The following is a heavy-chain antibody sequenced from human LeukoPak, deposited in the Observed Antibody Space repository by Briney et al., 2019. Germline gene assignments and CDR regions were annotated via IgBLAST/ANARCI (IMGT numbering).Heavy chain of an antibody. V-gene: IGHV1-24*01. Sequence: GASVKVSCTFSGYTLSELSYHLVRQAPAKGLEWMGGFDTKDGETNYAQKFYGRVTITKDTSTATPYMYLKIPRSEDKAAYVFETYPCYEYWGQGTLVTVSS. J-gene: IGHJ4*02. CDR3: ETYPCYEY. CDR1: GYTLSELS. D-gene: IGHD2-15*01. CDR2: FDTKDGET.